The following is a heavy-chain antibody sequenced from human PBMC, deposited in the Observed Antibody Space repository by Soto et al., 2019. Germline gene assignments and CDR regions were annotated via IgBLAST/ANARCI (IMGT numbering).Heavy chain of an antibody. J-gene: IGHJ4*02. V-gene: IGHV3-74*01. CDR1: GFTFSSYW. D-gene: IGHD2-15*01. CDR2: INSDGSST. Sequence: GGSLRLSCAASGFTFSSYWMHWVRQAPGKGLVWVSRINSDGSSTSYADSVKGRFTISRDNAKNTLYLQMNNLRAEDTAVYYCASLYCSGGSCYSGFDYWGQGALVTVSS. CDR3: ASLYCSGGSCYSGFDY.